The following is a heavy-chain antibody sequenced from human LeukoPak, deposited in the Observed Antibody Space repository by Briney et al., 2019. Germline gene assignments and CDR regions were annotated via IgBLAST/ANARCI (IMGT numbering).Heavy chain of an antibody. CDR2: ISSSSSYI. V-gene: IGHV3-21*01. CDR1: GFTFSSYS. D-gene: IGHD5-18*01. Sequence: GGSLRLFCAASGFTFSSYSMNWVRQAPGKGLEWVSSISSSSSYIYYADSVKGRFTISRDNAKNSLYLQMNSLRAEDTAVYYCASLSAAMVYYFDYWGQGTLVTVSS. CDR3: ASLSAAMVYYFDY. J-gene: IGHJ4*02.